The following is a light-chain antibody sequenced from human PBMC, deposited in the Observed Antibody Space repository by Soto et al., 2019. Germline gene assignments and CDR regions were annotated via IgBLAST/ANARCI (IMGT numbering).Light chain of an antibody. V-gene: IGKV3-15*01. J-gene: IGKJ1*01. CDR1: QSVSIN. CDR3: QQYNNWTRT. CDR2: DAS. Sequence: EIVMTQSPATLSVSPGERATLSCRASQSVSINLAWYQQKPCQAPVLLISDASTVATVIPAMFSGSGSGTEFTLTISSLQSEDFAVYYCQQYNNWTRTFSQGTKVEIK.